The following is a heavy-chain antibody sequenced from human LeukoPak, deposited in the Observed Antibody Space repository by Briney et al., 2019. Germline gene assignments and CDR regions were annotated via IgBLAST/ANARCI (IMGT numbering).Heavy chain of an antibody. CDR3: AKHSGSQAVFDY. CDR2: IRGSGSNT. V-gene: IGHV3-23*01. Sequence: GGSLRLSCAASGFTFSSYAMSWVRQPPGKGLEWVSGIRGSGSNTDYVGSVKGRFAVSRDNSKNTLFLQMNSLRAEDTAVYYCAKHSGSQAVFDYWGQGTLVTVSS. D-gene: IGHD1-26*01. J-gene: IGHJ4*02. CDR1: GFTFSSYA.